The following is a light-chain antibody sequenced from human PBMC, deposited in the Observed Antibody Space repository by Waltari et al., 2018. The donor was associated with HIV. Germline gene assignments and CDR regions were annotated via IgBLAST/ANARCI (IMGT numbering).Light chain of an antibody. CDR2: SNN. CDR1: SSNIGSNA. J-gene: IGLJ1*01. Sequence: QSVLTQPPSASGTPGQRVTISCSGSSSNIGSNAVNWYQQLPGTAPKLLIYSNNQRPSGVPDRFSGSKSGTSASLAISGLQSDDEGDYYCAAWDDSLNDSYVFGPGTKVTVL. CDR3: AAWDDSLNDSYV. V-gene: IGLV1-44*01.